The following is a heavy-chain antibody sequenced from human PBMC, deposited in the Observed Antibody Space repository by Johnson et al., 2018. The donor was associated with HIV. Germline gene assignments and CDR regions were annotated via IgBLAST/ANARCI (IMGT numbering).Heavy chain of an antibody. CDR3: NAPSILWRPGAFDI. J-gene: IGHJ3*02. Sequence: VQLVESGGGVVQPGRSLRLSCAASGFTFSSYAMHWVRQAPGKGLEWVAVISYDGSNKYYADSVKGRFTISRDNSKNTLYLQMNSLTNEDTAVYYCNAPSILWRPGAFDIWGQGTMVTVSS. D-gene: IGHD2-21*01. CDR1: GFTFSSYA. CDR2: ISYDGSNK. V-gene: IGHV3-30-3*01.